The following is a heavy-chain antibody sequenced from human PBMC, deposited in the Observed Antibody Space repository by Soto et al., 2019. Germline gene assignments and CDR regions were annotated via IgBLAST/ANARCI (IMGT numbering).Heavy chain of an antibody. Sequence: GGSLRLSCAASGFTVSSNYMSWVRQAPGKGLEWVSVIYSGGSTYYADSVKGRFTISRDNSKNTLYLQMNSLRAEDTAVYYCARDSGHDYGVALGFDWGQGTLVTVSS. CDR2: IYSGGST. D-gene: IGHD4-17*01. CDR3: ARDSGHDYGVALGFD. CDR1: GFTVSSNY. J-gene: IGHJ4*02. V-gene: IGHV3-53*01.